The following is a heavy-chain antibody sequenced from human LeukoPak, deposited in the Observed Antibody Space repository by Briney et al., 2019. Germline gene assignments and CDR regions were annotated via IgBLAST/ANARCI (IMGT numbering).Heavy chain of an antibody. CDR3: AQYIVGATCNY. D-gene: IGHD1-26*01. J-gene: IGHJ4*02. CDR2: ISAYNGNT. V-gene: IGHV1-18*01. Sequence: ASVKVSCKASGYTFTGYGISWVRQAPARGREWMGWISAYNGNTNYAQKLQGRVTMTTDTSTSTAYMELRSLRSDDTAVYYCAQYIVGATCNYWGQGTLVTVSS. CDR1: GYTFTGYG.